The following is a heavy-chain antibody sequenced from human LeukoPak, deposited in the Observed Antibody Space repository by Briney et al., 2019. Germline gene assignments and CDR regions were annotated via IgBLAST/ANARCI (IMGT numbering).Heavy chain of an antibody. CDR3: AKRGNPAVGHHYLDV. CDR2: ISGSGGST. D-gene: IGHD2-2*01. V-gene: IGHV3-23*01. Sequence: GGSLRLSCAASGFTFSSYAMSWVRQAPGKGLEWVSAISGSGGSTYYADSVKGRFTISRDNSKNTLYLQMNSLGAEDTAVYYCAKRGNPAVGHHYLDVWGEGTTVSVSS. J-gene: IGHJ6*03. CDR1: GFTFSSYA.